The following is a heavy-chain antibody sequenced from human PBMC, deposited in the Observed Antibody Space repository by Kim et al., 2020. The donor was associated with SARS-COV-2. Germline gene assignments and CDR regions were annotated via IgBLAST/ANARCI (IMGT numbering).Heavy chain of an antibody. J-gene: IGHJ4*01. CDR2: INHSGST. Sequence: SETLSLTCAVYGGSFSGYYWSWIRQPPGKGLEWIGEINHSGSTNYNPSLKSRVTISVDTSKNQFSLNLSSVTAADTAVFYCSRAGRQWLVRPFFFYFYY. D-gene: IGHD6-19*01. V-gene: IGHV4-34*01. CDR1: GGSFSGYY. CDR3: SRAGRQWLVRPFFFYFYY.